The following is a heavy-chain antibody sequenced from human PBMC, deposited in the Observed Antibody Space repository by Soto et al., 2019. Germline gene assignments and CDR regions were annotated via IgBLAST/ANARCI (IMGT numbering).Heavy chain of an antibody. CDR1: TFTFSDSY. CDR2: ISSSSAYT. CDR3: ARGSGIIAPGL. Sequence: QVQLVESGGGLVKPGGSLRLSCAGCTFTFSDSYERWIRQAPGKGLEWVSFISSSSAYTNYADSVKGRFTISRDNARNSLYLQMNSLTVEDTAVFYCARGSGIIAPGLWGRGTLVTVSS. J-gene: IGHJ4*02. D-gene: IGHD6-13*01. V-gene: IGHV3-11*05.